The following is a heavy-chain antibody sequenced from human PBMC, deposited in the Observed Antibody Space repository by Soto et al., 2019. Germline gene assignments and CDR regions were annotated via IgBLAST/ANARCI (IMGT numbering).Heavy chain of an antibody. J-gene: IGHJ3*01. CDR1: GFIFNDYG. Sequence: QVKLVESGGGVVQRGRSLRLSCEASGFIFNDYGMHWVRQAPGKGLDWVAVISFDGNNKYYAQSVKGRFTISRDNSKNTLFLHMDSLRREDTAVYHCVKGDLDTAVVNSPDAFDFWGQGTMVTVSS. D-gene: IGHD5-18*01. V-gene: IGHV3-30*18. CDR2: ISFDGNNK. CDR3: VKGDLDTAVVNSPDAFDF.